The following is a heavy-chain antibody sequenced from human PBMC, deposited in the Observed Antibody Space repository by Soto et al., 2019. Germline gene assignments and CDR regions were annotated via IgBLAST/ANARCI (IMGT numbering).Heavy chain of an antibody. CDR1: GGTFSSNA. V-gene: IGHV1-69*01. CDR2: IIPIFGTT. CDR3: ARTRSRGQNYGYDY. D-gene: IGHD5-18*01. Sequence: QVQLVQSGAEVKKPGSSVKVSCKASGGTFSSNAINWVRQAPGQGLEWMGRIIPIFGTTDYAQRFQGRVTMTADESTSTAYMELSSLRSEDTAVYYCARTRSRGQNYGYDYWGQGTQVTVSS. J-gene: IGHJ4*02.